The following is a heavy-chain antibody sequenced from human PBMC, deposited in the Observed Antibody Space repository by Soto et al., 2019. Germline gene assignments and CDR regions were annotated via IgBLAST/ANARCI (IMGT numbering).Heavy chain of an antibody. J-gene: IGHJ6*02. Sequence: SETLSLTCAVYGGSFIGYYWSWIRQPPGKGLEWIGEINHSGSTNYNPSLKSRVTISVDTSKNQFSLKLSSVTAADTAVYYCARKLDGLGYCSGGSCYSGYYYYYGMDVWGQGTTVTVSS. D-gene: IGHD2-15*01. CDR2: INHSGST. CDR3: ARKLDGLGYCSGGSCYSGYYYYYGMDV. V-gene: IGHV4-34*01. CDR1: GGSFIGYY.